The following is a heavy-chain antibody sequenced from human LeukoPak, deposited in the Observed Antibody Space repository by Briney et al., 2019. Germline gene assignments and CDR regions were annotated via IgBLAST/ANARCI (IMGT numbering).Heavy chain of an antibody. CDR2: ISVSGDWT. V-gene: IGHV3-23*01. D-gene: IGHD6-13*01. CDR1: GFTFSSYY. Sequence: GGSLRLSCEASGFTFSSYYMIWVRQAPGKGLEWVSVISVSGDWTYYADSVKGRFTISRDNSKNTLYLQMNSLRAEDTAVYYCANYRQSIAAAGNSREFADYWGQGTLVTVSS. J-gene: IGHJ4*02. CDR3: ANYRQSIAAAGNSREFADY.